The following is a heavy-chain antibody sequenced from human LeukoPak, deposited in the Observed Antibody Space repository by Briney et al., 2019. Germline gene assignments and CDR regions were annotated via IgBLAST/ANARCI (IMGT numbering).Heavy chain of an antibody. V-gene: IGHV1-3*01. J-gene: IGHJ6*03. CDR3: ARGRGTSGSNRDFYYYYYMDV. Sequence: ASVKVSCKASGYIFTDYAIHWLRQAPGQRPEWMGWMNGGNGNTKYSQKFQGRITLIRDTSAATAYMELSSLRHDDLAVYYCARGRGTSGSNRDFYYYYYMDVWGKGTTVTVSS. D-gene: IGHD2-15*01. CDR1: GYIFTDYA. CDR2: MNGGNGNT.